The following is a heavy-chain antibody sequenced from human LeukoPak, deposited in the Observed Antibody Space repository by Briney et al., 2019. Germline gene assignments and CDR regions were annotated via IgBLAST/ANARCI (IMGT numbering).Heavy chain of an antibody. CDR3: ARLQWLQTGRDFFDY. CDR1: GFTVSSNY. CDR2: ISGSSSYI. Sequence: GGSLRLSCAASGFTVSSNYMSWVRQAPGKGLEWVSSISGSSSYIYYADSVKGRFTISRDNAKNSVYLQMSSLRAEDTAVYYCARLQWLQTGRDFFDYWGQGTLVTVSS. J-gene: IGHJ4*02. V-gene: IGHV3-21*01. D-gene: IGHD6-19*01.